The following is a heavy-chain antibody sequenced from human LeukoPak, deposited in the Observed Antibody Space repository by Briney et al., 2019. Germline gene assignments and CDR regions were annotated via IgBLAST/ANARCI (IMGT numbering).Heavy chain of an antibody. CDR2: IYSGGKT. V-gene: IGHV3-66*01. Sequence: GGSLRLFCAASGFSVSSDYMSWVRQAPGKGLEWVSSIYSGGKTLYADSVKDRFTISRDNSENTLHLQMTSLRVEDAAMYYCARDLVVAGTYGFGNWGQGTLVTVSS. D-gene: IGHD2-15*01. CDR1: GFSVSSDY. J-gene: IGHJ4*02. CDR3: ARDLVVAGTYGFGN.